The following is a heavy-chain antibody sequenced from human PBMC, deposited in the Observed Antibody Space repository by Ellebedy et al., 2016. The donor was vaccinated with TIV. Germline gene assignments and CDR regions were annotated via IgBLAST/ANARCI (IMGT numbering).Heavy chain of an antibody. CDR3: AREGIDGYNYFDY. CDR2: VHYRGYT. CDR1: GGSPSSGDYY. D-gene: IGHD5-24*01. V-gene: IGHV4-61*08. J-gene: IGHJ4*02. Sequence: MPSETLSLTCTVSGGSPSSGDYYWNWIRQPQGKGLEWIAYVHYRGYTKYNPSLESRVAISLDTSKNQVSLKLTSVTAADTAVYYCAREGIDGYNYFDYWGRGTLVTVSS.